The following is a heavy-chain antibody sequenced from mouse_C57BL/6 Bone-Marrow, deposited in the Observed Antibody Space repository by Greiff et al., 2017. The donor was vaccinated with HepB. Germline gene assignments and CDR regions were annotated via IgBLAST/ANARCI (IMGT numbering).Heavy chain of an antibody. CDR2: IYPGDGDT. D-gene: IGHD2-3*01. J-gene: IGHJ4*01. CDR3: ARCGLLRPYYYAMDY. V-gene: IGHV1-80*01. Sequence: VMLQESGAELVKPGASVKISCKASGYAFSSYWMNWVKQRPGKGLEWIGQIYPGDGDTNYNGKFKGKATLTADKSSSTAYMQLSSLTSEDSAVYFCARCGLLRPYYYAMDYWGQGISVTVSS. CDR1: GYAFSSYW.